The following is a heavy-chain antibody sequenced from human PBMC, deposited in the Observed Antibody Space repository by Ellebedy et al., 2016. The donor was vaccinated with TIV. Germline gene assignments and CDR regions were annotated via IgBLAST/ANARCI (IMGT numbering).Heavy chain of an antibody. CDR1: GFTFSSFA. CDR2: ISGGGDRT. V-gene: IGHV3-23*01. Sequence: GGSLRLSCAASGFTFSSFAMHWVRQAPGKGLEWLSVISGGGDRTYHADSVKGRFTISRDNSKNTLYLQMNRLRNEDTAVYYCAKGSSSGFNYDRVGFEYWGQGTLVTVSS. CDR3: AKGSSSGFNYDRVGFEY. J-gene: IGHJ4*02. D-gene: IGHD3-16*01.